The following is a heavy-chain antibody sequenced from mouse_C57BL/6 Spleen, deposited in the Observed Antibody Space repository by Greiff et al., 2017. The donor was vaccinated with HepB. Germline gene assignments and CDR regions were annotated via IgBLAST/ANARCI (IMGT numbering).Heavy chain of an antibody. CDR3: ARHEIHYYGSSYGYFDV. D-gene: IGHD1-1*01. CDR1: GFTFSDYY. V-gene: IGHV5-12*01. Sequence: EVQRVESGGGLVQPGGSLKLSCAASGFTFSDYYMYWVRQTPEKRLEWVAYISNGGGSTYYPDTVKGRFTISRDNAKNTLYLQMSRLKSEDTAMYYSARHEIHYYGSSYGYFDVWGTGTTVTDSS. CDR2: ISNGGGST. J-gene: IGHJ1*03.